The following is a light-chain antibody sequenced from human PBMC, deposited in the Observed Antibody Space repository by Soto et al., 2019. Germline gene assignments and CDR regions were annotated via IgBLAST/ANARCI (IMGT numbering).Light chain of an antibody. CDR2: NAG. J-gene: IGKJ4*01. CDR3: EQFSGYRVT. Sequence: EFVLAKSTGSLSLSPGERATLSCRASQTVRNDYVAWYQQNPGQVHSLQIYNAGSRATGMPDMFSGGVSGTDVTPSISILESANVPAYYGEQFSGYRVTCSVGTDLDSK. V-gene: IGKV3-20*01. CDR1: QTVRNDY.